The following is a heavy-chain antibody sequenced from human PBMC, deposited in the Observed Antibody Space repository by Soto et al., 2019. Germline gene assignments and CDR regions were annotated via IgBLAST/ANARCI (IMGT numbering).Heavy chain of an antibody. CDR3: ASLEELTYYYGSGSYSSFDY. CDR1: GFTFSSYS. V-gene: IGHV3-21*01. D-gene: IGHD3-10*01. CDR2: ISSSSSYI. J-gene: IGHJ4*02. Sequence: GGSLRLSCAASGFTFSSYSMNWVRQAPGKGLEWASSISSSSSYIYYADSVKGRFTISRDNAKNSLYLQMNSLRAEDTAVYYCASLEELTYYYGSGSYSSFDYWGQGTLVTVSS.